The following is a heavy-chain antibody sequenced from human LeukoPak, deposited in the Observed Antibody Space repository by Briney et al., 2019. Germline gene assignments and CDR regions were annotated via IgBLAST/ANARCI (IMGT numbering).Heavy chain of an antibody. Sequence: SETLSLTCTVSGGSISSSRYYWGWIRQPPGKGLEWIGSIYYSGSTYYNPSLKSRVTISVDTSKNQFSLKLSSVTAADTAVYYCAREVVVPAYYYYGMDVWGQGTTVTVSS. CDR3: AREVVVPAYYYYGMDV. J-gene: IGHJ6*02. CDR1: GGSISSSRYY. V-gene: IGHV4-39*07. D-gene: IGHD2-2*01. CDR2: IYYSGST.